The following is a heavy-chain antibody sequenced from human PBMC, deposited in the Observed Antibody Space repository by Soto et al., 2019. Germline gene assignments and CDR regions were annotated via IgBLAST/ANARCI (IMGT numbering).Heavy chain of an antibody. CDR2: ISGSGGST. J-gene: IGHJ4*02. CDR1: GVTFSSYA. V-gene: IGHV3-23*01. Sequence: GGSLRLSCAASGVTFSSYAMSWVRQAPGKGLEWVSAISGSGGSTYYADSVKGRFTISRDNSKNTLYLQMNSLRVEDTAVYYCAKDRLGGNFDYWGQGTQVTVSS. CDR3: AKDRLGGNFDY.